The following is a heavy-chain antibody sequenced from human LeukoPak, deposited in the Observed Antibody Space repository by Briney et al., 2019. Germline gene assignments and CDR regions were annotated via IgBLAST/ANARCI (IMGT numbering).Heavy chain of an antibody. J-gene: IGHJ4*02. CDR1: GYTFTGYY. CDR2: INPNSGGT. CDR3: AGRWGTVVRGVIDY. D-gene: IGHD3-10*01. V-gene: IGHV1-2*02. Sequence: ASVKVSCKASGYTFTGYYMHWVRQAPGQGLEWMGWINPNSGGTNFAQNFQGRVTMTRDTSISTAYMELSRLRSDDTAVYYCAGRWGTVVRGVIDYWGQGTLVTVSS.